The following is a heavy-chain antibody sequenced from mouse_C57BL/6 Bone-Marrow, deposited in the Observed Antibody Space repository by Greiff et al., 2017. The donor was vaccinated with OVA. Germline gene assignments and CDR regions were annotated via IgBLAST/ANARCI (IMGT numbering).Heavy chain of an antibody. CDR2: ISNGGGST. CDR3: ARHYDGSRGPYFDV. V-gene: IGHV5-12*01. D-gene: IGHD1-1*01. J-gene: IGHJ1*03. CDR1: GFTFSDYY. Sequence: EVMLVESGGGLVQPGGSLKLSCAASGFTFSDYYMYWVRQTPEKRLEWVAYISNGGGSTYYPDTVKGRFTISRDNAKNTLYLQMSRLKSEDTAMYYCARHYDGSRGPYFDVWGTGTTVTVSS.